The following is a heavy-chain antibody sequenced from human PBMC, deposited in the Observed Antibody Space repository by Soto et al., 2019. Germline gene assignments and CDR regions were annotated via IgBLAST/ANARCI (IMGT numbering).Heavy chain of an antibody. CDR1: GFTFSSYA. J-gene: IGHJ6*03. CDR3: TYNNTSNNRLYLQRDGSSDEDTAVYYCAKCPADIVVVPAAMSGFDYYYYYMDV. V-gene: IGHV3-23*01. Sequence: GGSLRLSCAASGFTFSSYAMSWVRQAPGKGLEWVSAISGSGGSTYYADSVKGRFTISRDNSKNTLYLQMNSLRAEDSNCRVTTYNNTSNNRLYLQRDGSSDEDTAVYYCAKCPADIVVVPAAMSGFDYYYYYMDVWGKGTTVTVSS. D-gene: IGHD2-2*01. CDR2: ISGSGGST.